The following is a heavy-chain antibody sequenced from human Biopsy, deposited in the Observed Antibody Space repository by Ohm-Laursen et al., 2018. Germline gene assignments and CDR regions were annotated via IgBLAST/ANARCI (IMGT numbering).Heavy chain of an antibody. CDR3: AKDLRQVAAAIGY. CDR1: GFTFVDYA. CDR2: ITWNSGSI. J-gene: IGHJ4*02. Sequence: SLRLSCAASGFTFVDYAMHWVRQAPGKGLAWVSGITWNSGSIGYADSVKGRISIFRDNAKQSLYLQMNSLRAEDRALYYCAKDLRQVAAAIGYRGQGTLVTVSS. D-gene: IGHD6-19*01. V-gene: IGHV3-9*01.